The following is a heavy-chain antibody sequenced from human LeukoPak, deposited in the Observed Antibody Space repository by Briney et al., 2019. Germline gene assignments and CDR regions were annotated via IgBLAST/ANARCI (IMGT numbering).Heavy chain of an antibody. CDR1: GFTFSTYG. Sequence: GGSLRLSCGASGFTFSTYGMSWARQAPGKGLEWVSGISASGDNTYYADSVKGRFTISRDNSKNSLYLQMNSLRAEDTAVYYCARSPPDFGVVISGDYWGQGTLVTVSS. D-gene: IGHD3-3*01. J-gene: IGHJ4*02. CDR3: ARSPPDFGVVISGDY. V-gene: IGHV3-23*01. CDR2: ISASGDNT.